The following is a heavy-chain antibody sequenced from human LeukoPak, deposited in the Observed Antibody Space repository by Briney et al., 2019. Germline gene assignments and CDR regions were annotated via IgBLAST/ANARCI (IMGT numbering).Heavy chain of an antibody. J-gene: IGHJ4*02. V-gene: IGHV4-39*01. CDR1: GGSISSSSYY. CDR3: ACRTAMVFDY. Sequence: NASETLSLTCTVSGGSISSSSYYWGWIRQPPGKGLEWIGSIYYSGSTYYNPSLKSRVTISVDTSKNQFSLKLGSVTAADTAVYYCACRTAMVFDYWGQGTLVTVSS. CDR2: IYYSGST. D-gene: IGHD5-18*01.